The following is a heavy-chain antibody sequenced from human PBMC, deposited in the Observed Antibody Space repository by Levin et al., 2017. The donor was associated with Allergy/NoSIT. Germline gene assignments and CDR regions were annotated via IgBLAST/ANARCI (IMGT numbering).Heavy chain of an antibody. CDR2: IWYDGSNK. Sequence: PGGSLRLSCAASGFTFSSYGMHWVRQAPGKGLEWVAVIWYDGSNKYYADSVKGRFTISRDNSKNTLYLQMNSLRAEDTAVYYCARRLKYESGIGDYWGQGTLVTVSS. CDR3: ARRLKYESGIGDY. CDR1: GFTFSSYG. D-gene: IGHD2-8*01. J-gene: IGHJ4*02. V-gene: IGHV3-33*01.